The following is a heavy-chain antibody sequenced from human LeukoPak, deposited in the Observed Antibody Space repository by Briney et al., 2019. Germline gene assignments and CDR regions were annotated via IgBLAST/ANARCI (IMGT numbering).Heavy chain of an antibody. D-gene: IGHD2-21*01. Sequence: GGSLRLSCGTSGFTFGGFTMHWVRQASGKGLEWVGRIRSKTDNYATSYAASVKGRFTISRDDSKNTAYLKMNSLEIKATAFYFCAGHGIFTKHYYTMDVWGQGTTVTVPS. J-gene: IGHJ6*02. V-gene: IGHV3-73*01. CDR3: AGHGIFTKHYYTMDV. CDR2: IRSKTDNYAT. CDR1: GFTFGGFT.